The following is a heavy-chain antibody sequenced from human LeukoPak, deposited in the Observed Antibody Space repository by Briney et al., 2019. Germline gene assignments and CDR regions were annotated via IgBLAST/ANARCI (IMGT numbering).Heavy chain of an antibody. CDR1: GFTFSSYG. D-gene: IGHD3-22*01. J-gene: IGHJ6*02. V-gene: IGHV3-33*01. CDR3: AREYTYYYDSSGYHYYYYYGMDV. Sequence: GGSLRLSCAASGFTFSSYGMHWVRQAPGKGLKWVAVIWYDGSNKYYADSVKGRFTISRDNSKNTLYLQMNSLRAEDTAVYYCAREYTYYYDSSGYHYYYYYGMDVWGQGTTVTVSS. CDR2: IWYDGSNK.